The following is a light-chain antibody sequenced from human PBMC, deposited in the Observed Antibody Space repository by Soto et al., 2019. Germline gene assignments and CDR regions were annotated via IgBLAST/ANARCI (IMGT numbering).Light chain of an antibody. CDR1: SDINVGRYN. CDR3: MIWPSNGLGV. CDR2: YYSDSDK. Sequence: QPVLTQPPSSSASPGESARLTCTLPSDINVGRYNIYWYQQKPGSPPRYLLYYYSDSDKGQGSGVPSRFSGSKDVSANTGILFISGLQSEDEAAYYCMIWPSNGLGVFGGGTKLTVL. J-gene: IGLJ2*01. V-gene: IGLV5-37*01.